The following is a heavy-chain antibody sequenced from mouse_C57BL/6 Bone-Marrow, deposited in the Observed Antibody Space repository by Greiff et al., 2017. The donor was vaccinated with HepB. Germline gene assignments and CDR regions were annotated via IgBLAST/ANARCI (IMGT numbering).Heavy chain of an antibody. D-gene: IGHD2-5*01. CDR3: ARHGGDSNYWYFDV. J-gene: IGHJ1*03. Sequence: VQLKESGPGLVAPSQSLSITCTVSGFSLTSYGVHWVRQPPGKGLEWLVVIWSDGSTTYNSALKSRLSISKDNSKSQVFLKMNSLQTDDTAMYYCARHGGDSNYWYFDVWGTGTTVTVSS. CDR1: GFSLTSYG. V-gene: IGHV2-6-1*01. CDR2: IWSDGST.